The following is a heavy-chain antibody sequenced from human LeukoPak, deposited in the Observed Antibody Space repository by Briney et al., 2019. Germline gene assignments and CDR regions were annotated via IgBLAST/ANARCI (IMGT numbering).Heavy chain of an antibody. CDR2: ISAYNGNT. Sequence: ASVKVSCKASGYTFTSYGISWVRQAPGQGLEWMGWISAYNGNTNYAQKLQGRVTMTTDTSTSTAYMELRSLRSDDTAVYYCATGDIIVVVPGAPSYHDAFDIWGQGTMVTVSS. CDR3: ATGDIIVVVPGAPSYHDAFDI. V-gene: IGHV1-18*01. D-gene: IGHD2-2*01. CDR1: GYTFTSYG. J-gene: IGHJ3*02.